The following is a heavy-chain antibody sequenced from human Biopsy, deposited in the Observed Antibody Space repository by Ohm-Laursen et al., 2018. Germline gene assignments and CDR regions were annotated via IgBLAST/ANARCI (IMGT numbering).Heavy chain of an antibody. CDR2: IIPMLGTA. D-gene: IGHD1-26*01. Sequence: SVSASHTVSSATIINYAIGWVRHPAGQGLGWKGGIIPMLGTANYAQMFQGRVTISADESTSTSYMELSSLTTEDTAIYYCARGPHSGSHSCFDYWGRGTLVTVSS. CDR1: SATIINYA. J-gene: IGHJ4*02. CDR3: ARGPHSGSHSCFDY. V-gene: IGHV1-69*13.